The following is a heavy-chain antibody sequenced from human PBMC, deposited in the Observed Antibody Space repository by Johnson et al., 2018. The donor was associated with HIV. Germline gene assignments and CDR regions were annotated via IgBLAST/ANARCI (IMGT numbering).Heavy chain of an antibody. CDR3: AKGTLYSDSSRAFDI. CDR2: TSWDGGNT. CDR1: GFTFNSYA. V-gene: IGHV3-30*04. J-gene: IGHJ3*02. D-gene: IGHD6-6*01. Sequence: VQLLESGGGVVQSGRSLRLSCAASGFTFNSYAMHWVRQAPGKGLEWVALTSWDGGNTYYADSVKGRFSISRDTSTNTLYLQMNRLSAEDTAVYYCAKGTLYSDSSRAFDIWGQGTMVTVSS.